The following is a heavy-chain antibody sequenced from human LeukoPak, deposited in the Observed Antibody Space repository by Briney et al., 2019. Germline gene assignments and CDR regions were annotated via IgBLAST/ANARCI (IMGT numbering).Heavy chain of an antibody. J-gene: IGHJ4*02. V-gene: IGHV3-7*01. D-gene: IGHD6-13*01. CDR3: ASQWGIAAAGSVGLFDY. Sequence: GGSLRLSCAASGFTFSSYWMSWVRQAPGKGLEWVANIKQDGSEKYYVDSVKGRFTISRDNAKNSLYLQMNSLRAEDTAVYYCASQWGIAAAGSVGLFDYWGQGTLVTVSS. CDR1: GFTFSSYW. CDR2: IKQDGSEK.